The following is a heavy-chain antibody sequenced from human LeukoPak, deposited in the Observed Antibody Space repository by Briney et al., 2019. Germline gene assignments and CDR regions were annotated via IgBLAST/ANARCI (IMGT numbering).Heavy chain of an antibody. V-gene: IGHV3-66*04. CDR2: IYSGGNT. J-gene: IGHJ4*02. CDR1: GFTVSSNY. CDR3: ARHHSGSGSYLGN. D-gene: IGHD3-10*01. Sequence: GRSLRLSCAASGFTVSSNYLSWVRQAPGKGLEWVSVIYSGGNTYYAVSVRGRFTISRDNSKNTLYLQMNSLRAEDTAVYYCARHHSGSGSYLGNWGQGTLVIVSS.